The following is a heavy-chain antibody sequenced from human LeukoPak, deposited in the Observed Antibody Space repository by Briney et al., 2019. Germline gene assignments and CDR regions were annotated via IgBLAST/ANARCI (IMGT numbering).Heavy chain of an antibody. Sequence: KAGGSLRLSCAASGFTFSNAWMSWVRQAPGKGLEWIGEINHSGSTNYNPSLKSRVTISVDTSKNQFSLKLSSVTAADTAVYYCAREPLTARVPAAINYYYMDVWGKGTTVTVSS. V-gene: IGHV4-4*02. D-gene: IGHD2-2*01. J-gene: IGHJ6*03. CDR3: AREPLTARVPAAINYYYMDV. CDR2: INHSGST. CDR1: GFTFSNAW.